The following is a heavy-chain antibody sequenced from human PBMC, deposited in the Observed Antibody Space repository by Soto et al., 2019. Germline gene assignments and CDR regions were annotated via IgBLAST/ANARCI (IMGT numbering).Heavy chain of an antibody. V-gene: IGHV3-30*03. D-gene: IGHD6-13*01. Sequence: SLRLSFSASGFTLSSHGMHWILQAPCKVLEWVAVLSFDGGDKYYADSVKVRFAISRDNSKRTLYLQMNGLRAEDTAVYYCARDLSTGAADYYFDYWNQGAMVPVSS. CDR3: ARDLSTGAADYYFDY. CDR2: LSFDGGDK. J-gene: IGHJ4*02. CDR1: GFTLSSHG.